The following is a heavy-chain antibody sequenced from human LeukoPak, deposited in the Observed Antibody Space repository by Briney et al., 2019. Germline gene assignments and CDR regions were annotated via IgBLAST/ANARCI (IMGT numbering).Heavy chain of an antibody. CDR3: VRGGALRGWFAP. CDR1: GFNFDTYT. Sequence: GSLRLSCAASGFNFDTYTMSWGRQAPGKGVGWGAKMKEDGREKFYVDSVKGRFIISRDNAKNSLYLQMNSLRVEDTAVYFCVRGGALRGWFAPWGQGTRVTVSS. V-gene: IGHV3-7*01. J-gene: IGHJ5*02. CDR2: MKEDGREK. D-gene: IGHD4-17*01.